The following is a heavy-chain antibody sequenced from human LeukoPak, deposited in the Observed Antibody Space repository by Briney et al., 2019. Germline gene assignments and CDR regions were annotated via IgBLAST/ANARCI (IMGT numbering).Heavy chain of an antibody. D-gene: IGHD3-10*01. V-gene: IGHV4-34*01. J-gene: IGHJ6*03. CDR2: INHSGST. CDR3: ARDGSGSYYRGVRYYYYYMDV. CDR1: GGSFSGYY. Sequence: SETLSLACAVYGGSFSGYYWSWIRQPPGKGLEWIGEINHSGSTNYNPSLKSRVTISVDTSKNQFSLKLSSVTAADTAVYYCARDGSGSYYRGVRYYYYYMDVWGKGTTVTVSS.